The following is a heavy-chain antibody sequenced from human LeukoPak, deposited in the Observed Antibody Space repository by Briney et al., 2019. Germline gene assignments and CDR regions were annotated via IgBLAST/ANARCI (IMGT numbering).Heavy chain of an antibody. CDR2: IYTSGST. CDR1: GGSISSGSYY. D-gene: IGHD3-3*01. CDR3: AREGYDFWSGSRPYYYYMDV. J-gene: IGHJ6*03. V-gene: IGHV4-61*02. Sequence: PSETLSLTCTVSGGSISSGSYYWRWIRQPAGTGLEWIGRIYTSGSTNYNPSLKSRVTISVDTSKNQFSLKLSSVTAADTAVYYCAREGYDFWSGSRPYYYYMDVWGKGTTVTVSS.